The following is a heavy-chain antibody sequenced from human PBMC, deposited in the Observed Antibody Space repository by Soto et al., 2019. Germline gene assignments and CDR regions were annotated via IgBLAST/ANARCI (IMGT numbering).Heavy chain of an antibody. CDR2: ISHDGTNK. V-gene: IGHV3-30*18. CDR3: AKDEYYYSRSGYYIFDS. J-gene: IGHJ4*02. Sequence: GGSLRLSCEVSGFTFSAYGLHWVRQAPGKGLEWVAAISHDGTNKNYGDSVKGRFTISRDNSKKTLYLQMNSLRPEDTALYYCAKDEYYYSRSGYYIFDSWGQGTLVTVSS. D-gene: IGHD3-22*01. CDR1: GFTFSAYG.